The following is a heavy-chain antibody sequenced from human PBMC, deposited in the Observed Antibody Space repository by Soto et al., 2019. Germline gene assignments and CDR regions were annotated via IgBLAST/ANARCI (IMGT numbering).Heavy chain of an antibody. V-gene: IGHV3-33*01. CDR2: IWYDGSNK. CDR1: GFTFSSYG. D-gene: IGHD3-22*01. CDR3: ARQYYYDSSGYQDAFDS. J-gene: IGHJ3*02. Sequence: QVQLVESGGGVVQPGRSLRLSCAASGFTFSSYGMHWVRQAPGKGLEWVAVIWYDGSNKYYADSVKGRFTISRDNSKNSLYLQMNSLRAEDTAVYYCARQYYYDSSGYQDAFDSWGQGTMVTVSS.